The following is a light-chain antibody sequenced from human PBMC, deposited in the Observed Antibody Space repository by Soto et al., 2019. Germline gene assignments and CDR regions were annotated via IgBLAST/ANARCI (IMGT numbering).Light chain of an antibody. Sequence: EILFTTARATLSLSPVSRSPLSCRASQSVSSYLAWYQQKPGQAPRLLIYDASNRATGIPARFSGSGSGTDFTLTISSLEPEDFAVYYCQQRNKLPTFGQGTEVDIK. CDR1: QSVSSY. J-gene: IGKJ1*01. CDR2: DAS. CDR3: QQRNKLPT. V-gene: IGKV3-11*01.